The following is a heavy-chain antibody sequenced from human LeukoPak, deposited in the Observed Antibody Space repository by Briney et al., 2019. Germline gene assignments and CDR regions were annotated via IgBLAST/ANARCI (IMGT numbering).Heavy chain of an antibody. CDR2: IRSKANSYAT. J-gene: IGHJ3*02. Sequence: PGGSLRLSCAASGFTFSGSAMHWVRQASGKGLEWVGRIRSKANSYATAYAASVKGRFTISRDDSKNTAHLQMNSLKTEDTAVYYCTRTLYYYDSSGYYSPDAFDIWGQGTMVTVSS. V-gene: IGHV3-73*01. CDR3: TRTLYYYDSSGYYSPDAFDI. CDR1: GFTFSGSA. D-gene: IGHD3-22*01.